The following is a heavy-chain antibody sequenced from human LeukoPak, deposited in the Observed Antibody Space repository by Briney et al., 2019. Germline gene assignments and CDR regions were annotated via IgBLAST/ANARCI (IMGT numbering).Heavy chain of an antibody. Sequence: SETLSLTCTVSGGSISSYYWSWIRQPAGKGLEWIGRIYTSGSTNYNPSLKSRVTISVDTSKNQFSLKLSSVTAADTAVYYCARGGYYDFWSGYYKPYYYYYMDVWGKGTTVTVSS. V-gene: IGHV4-4*07. J-gene: IGHJ6*03. CDR2: IYTSGST. CDR1: GGSISSYY. D-gene: IGHD3-3*01. CDR3: ARGGYYDFWSGYYKPYYYYYMDV.